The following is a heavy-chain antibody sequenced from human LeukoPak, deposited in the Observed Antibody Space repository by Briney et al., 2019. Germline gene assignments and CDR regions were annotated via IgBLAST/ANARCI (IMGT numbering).Heavy chain of an antibody. D-gene: IGHD6-25*01. CDR1: GYTFTSYA. V-gene: IGHV1-3*01. Sequence: ASVKVSCKASGYTFTSYAMHWVRQAPGQRLEWMGWINAGNGNTEYSQKFQGRVTITRDTSASTAYMELSSLRSEDTAVYYCARDLARLLAFDIWGQGTMVTVSS. CDR3: ARDLARLLAFDI. J-gene: IGHJ3*02. CDR2: INAGNGNT.